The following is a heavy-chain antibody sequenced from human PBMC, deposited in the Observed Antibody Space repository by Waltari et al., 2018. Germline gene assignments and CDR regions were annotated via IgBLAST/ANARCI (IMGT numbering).Heavy chain of an antibody. CDR2: INPRSGDT. J-gene: IGHJ4*02. Sequence: QVQLVQSGAEVKKSGASVKVSCKASGYTFTDFFIHWVRQAPGQGLEWMGRINPRSGDTSYAQRFQGRVTMTGDTSITTGYMELTGLRSDDTAIYYCARSGGGTTTFGVAEWGQGSLVTVSS. CDR1: GYTFTDFF. V-gene: IGHV1-2*06. D-gene: IGHD3-3*01. CDR3: ARSGGGTTTFGVAE.